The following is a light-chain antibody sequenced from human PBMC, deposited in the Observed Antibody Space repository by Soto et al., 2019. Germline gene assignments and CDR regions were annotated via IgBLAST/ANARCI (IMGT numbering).Light chain of an antibody. CDR2: GES. V-gene: IGKV3D-15*01. CDR1: QSVNSH. CDR3: QQYNNWPLT. J-gene: IGKJ4*01. Sequence: EIVMTQSPASLSVSPGERVTLSCRASQSVNSHLAWYQQKPGQAPRLLILGESTRATGTPARFSGSGSGTDFTPTISSLQSEDFAVYYCQQYNNWPLTVGGGTKVEIK.